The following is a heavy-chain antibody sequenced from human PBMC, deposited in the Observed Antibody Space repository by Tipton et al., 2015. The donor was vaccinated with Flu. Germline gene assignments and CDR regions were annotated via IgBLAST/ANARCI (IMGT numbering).Heavy chain of an antibody. CDR3: ARRDYSNYVSEPKNWFDP. CDR1: GDSIRSDYY. V-gene: IGHV4-38-2*02. Sequence: TLSLTCTISGDSIRSDYYWGWIRQPPGKGLEWIGNILHTGSTYHNPSLKSRVTISINRSTNQMSLQVLSVTAADTAAYYCARRDYSNYVSEPKNWFDPWGQGILVTVSS. CDR2: ILHTGST. J-gene: IGHJ5*02. D-gene: IGHD4-11*01.